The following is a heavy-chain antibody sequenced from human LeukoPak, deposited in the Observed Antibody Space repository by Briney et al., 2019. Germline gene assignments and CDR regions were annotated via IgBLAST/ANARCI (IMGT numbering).Heavy chain of an antibody. Sequence: SETLSLTCTVSGGSITNFYGGWIRQSPGKGLELIGYIYYSGTTNYSPSLKSRVSISVDTSKKQFSLKLSSVTAADTAVYYCARSPGGGFDIWGQETMVTVSS. D-gene: IGHD2-15*01. CDR3: ARSPGGGFDI. V-gene: IGHV4-59*01. CDR2: IYYSGTT. J-gene: IGHJ3*02. CDR1: GGSITNFY.